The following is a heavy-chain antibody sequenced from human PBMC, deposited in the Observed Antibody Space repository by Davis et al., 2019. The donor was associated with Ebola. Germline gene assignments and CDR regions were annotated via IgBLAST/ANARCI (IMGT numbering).Heavy chain of an antibody. V-gene: IGHV3-21*04. J-gene: IGHJ6*02. CDR3: ARDPGYYYGMDV. CDR1: GFTFSSYS. Sequence: PGGSLRLSCAASGFTFSSYSMNWVRQAPGKGLEWVSSISSSSSYIYYADSVKGRFTISRDNAKNSLYLQMNSLRAEDTAVYYCARDPGYYYGMDVWGQGTTATVSS. CDR2: ISSSSSYI.